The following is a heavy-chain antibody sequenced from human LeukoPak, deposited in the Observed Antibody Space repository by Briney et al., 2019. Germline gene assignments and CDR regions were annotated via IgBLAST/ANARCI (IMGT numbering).Heavy chain of an antibody. CDR1: GFTFSNYW. CDR2: INVDGSVK. D-gene: IGHD4-23*01. Sequence: GWSLRLSCAASGFTFSNYWMHRVRQVPGKGLVWVSRINVDGSVKSYADSVKGRFTISRDNAKNTVSLQMNSLRAEDTAVYYCARDLILVDTPGDDFDYWGQGALVTVSS. J-gene: IGHJ4*02. V-gene: IGHV3-74*01. CDR3: ARDLILVDTPGDDFDY.